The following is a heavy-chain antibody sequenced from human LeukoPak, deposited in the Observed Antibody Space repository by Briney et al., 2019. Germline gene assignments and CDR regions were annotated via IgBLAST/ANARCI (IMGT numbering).Heavy chain of an antibody. CDR3: ARVGSSGLYVHPTLDY. CDR2: INPSNGDT. V-gene: IGHV1-2*02. J-gene: IGHJ4*02. Sequence: VASVKVSCKASGYTFSDYYIHWVRQAHGQGLEWMAWINPSNGDTNYAQKFQGRVTMTRDTSISTAYMELTRLISDDTAVYYCARVGSSGLYVHPTLDYWGQGTLVTVSS. CDR1: GYTFSDYY. D-gene: IGHD6-19*01.